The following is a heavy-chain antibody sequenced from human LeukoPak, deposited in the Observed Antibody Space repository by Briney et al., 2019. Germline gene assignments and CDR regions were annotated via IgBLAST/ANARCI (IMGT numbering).Heavy chain of an antibody. CDR1: GFTFSSYS. CDR2: ISSSSSYI. CDR3: ARGWLANWFDP. J-gene: IGHJ5*02. D-gene: IGHD6-19*01. V-gene: IGHV3-21*01. Sequence: GGSLRLSCAASGFTFSSYSMNWVRQAPGKGLEWVSSISSSSSYIYYADSVEGRFTISRDNAKNSLYLQMNSLRAEDTAVYYCARGWLANWFDPWGQGTLVTVSS.